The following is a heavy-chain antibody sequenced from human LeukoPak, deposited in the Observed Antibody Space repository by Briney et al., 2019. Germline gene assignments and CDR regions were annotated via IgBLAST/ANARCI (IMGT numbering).Heavy chain of an antibody. CDR3: ARGGSYSGHAFDI. D-gene: IGHD1-26*01. J-gene: IGHJ3*02. CDR1: GGSISSYY. CDR2: IYYSGST. V-gene: IGHV4-59*01. Sequence: SETLSLTCTVSGGSISSYYWSWIRQPPGKGLEWIGYIYYSGSTNYNPSLKSRVTISVDTSKNQFSLKLSSVTAADTAVYYCARGGSYSGHAFDIWGQGTMVTVSS.